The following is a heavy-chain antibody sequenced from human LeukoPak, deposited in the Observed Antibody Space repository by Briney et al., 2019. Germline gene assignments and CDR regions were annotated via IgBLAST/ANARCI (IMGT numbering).Heavy chain of an antibody. CDR3: ARGSPYSSCYFDY. J-gene: IGHJ4*02. CDR2: INHSGST. V-gene: IGHV4-34*01. Sequence: NPSETLSLTCAVYGGSFSGYYWSWIRQPPGKGLEWIGEINHSGSTNYNPSLKSRVTISVDTSKNQFSLKLSSVTAADTAVYYCARGSPYSSCYFDYWGQGTLVTVSS. D-gene: IGHD6-19*01. CDR1: GGSFSGYY.